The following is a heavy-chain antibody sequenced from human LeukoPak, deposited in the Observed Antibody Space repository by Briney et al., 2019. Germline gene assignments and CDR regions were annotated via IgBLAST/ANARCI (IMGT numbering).Heavy chain of an antibody. V-gene: IGHV1-18*01. Sequence: ASVKVSCKASGYTFTSYGISWVRQAPGQGLEWMGWISAYNGNTNYAQKLQGRVTMTTDTSTSTAYMELGSLRSDDTAVYYCARLYDVDTAMAHYYGMDVWGQGTTVTVSS. J-gene: IGHJ6*02. CDR1: GYTFTSYG. CDR2: ISAYNGNT. CDR3: ARLYDVDTAMAHYYGMDV. D-gene: IGHD5-18*01.